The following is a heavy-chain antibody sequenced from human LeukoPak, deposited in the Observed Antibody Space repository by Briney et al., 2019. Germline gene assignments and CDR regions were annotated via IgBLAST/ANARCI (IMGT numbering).Heavy chain of an antibody. D-gene: IGHD3-10*01. CDR3: AKDSTHYYGSGSYYSSPDY. CDR2: IKSDGSST. V-gene: IGHV3-74*01. Sequence: GGSLRLSCAASGFTFSSYWMHWVRQAPGKGLVWVSRIKSDGSSTTYADSVKGRFTISRDNAKNTLYLQMNSLRAEDTAVYYCAKDSTHYYGSGSYYSSPDYWGQGTLVTVSS. CDR1: GFTFSSYW. J-gene: IGHJ4*02.